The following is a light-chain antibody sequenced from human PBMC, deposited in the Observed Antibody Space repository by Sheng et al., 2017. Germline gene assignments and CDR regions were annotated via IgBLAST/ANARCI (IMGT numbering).Light chain of an antibody. V-gene: IGLV3-21*03. Sequence: SYVLTQPPSVSVAPGKTATITCGGNNFRGKSVQWYQQKPGQAPMLVVYDDDKRPSGIPERLSGSKSGSTATLIISRVEVGDEADHYCQVWETTSVIFGGGTKLTVL. CDR2: DDD. CDR3: QVWETTSVI. CDR1: NFRGKS. J-gene: IGLJ2*01.